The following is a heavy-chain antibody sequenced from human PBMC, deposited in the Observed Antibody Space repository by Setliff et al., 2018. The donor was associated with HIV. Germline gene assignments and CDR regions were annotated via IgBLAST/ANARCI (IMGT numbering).Heavy chain of an antibody. V-gene: IGHV1-18*01. CDR3: ARAYYDSVWGSHRYRFYYFDY. CDR1: GYTFISYG. CDR2: ISAYNGNT. D-gene: IGHD3-16*02. Sequence: ASVKVSCKASGYTFISYGISWVRQAPGQGLEWMGWISAYNGNTNYAQKLQARVTMTTDTSTSTAYMELRSLRSDDTAVYYCARAYYDSVWGSHRYRFYYFDYWGQGTLVTVSS. J-gene: IGHJ4*02.